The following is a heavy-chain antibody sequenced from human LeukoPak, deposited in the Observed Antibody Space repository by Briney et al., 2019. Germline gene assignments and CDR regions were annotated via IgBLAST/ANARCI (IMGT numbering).Heavy chain of an antibody. CDR1: GFTHRRYR. Sequence: GGSLRLSRGASGFTHRRYRMKGVRPAAPREVAGVAYINVCKCALLFEDSVGGRFSITSDNAKHSLYLQMNSRRDHDTAGYYLARGGRPGDYWGQGTMVTVSS. V-gene: IGHV3-48*02. D-gene: IGHD1-26*01. CDR2: INVCKCAL. CDR3: ARGGRPGDY. J-gene: IGHJ4*02.